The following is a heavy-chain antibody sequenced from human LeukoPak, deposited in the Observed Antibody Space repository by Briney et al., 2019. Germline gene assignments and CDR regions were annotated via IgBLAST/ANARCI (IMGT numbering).Heavy chain of an antibody. CDR2: ISYDGSNK. CDR3: ARDSSGWSLDY. V-gene: IGHV3-30-3*01. D-gene: IGHD6-19*01. Sequence: GESLRLSCAASGFTFSSYAMHWVRQAPGKGLEWVAVISYDGSNKYYADSVKGRFTISRDNSKNTLYLQMNSLRAEDTAVYYCARDSSGWSLDYWGQGTLVTVSS. CDR1: GFTFSSYA. J-gene: IGHJ4*02.